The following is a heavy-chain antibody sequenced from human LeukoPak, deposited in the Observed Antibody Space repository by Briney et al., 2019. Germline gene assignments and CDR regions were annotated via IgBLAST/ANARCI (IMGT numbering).Heavy chain of an antibody. CDR2: IYYSGST. D-gene: IGHD5-18*01. CDR1: GGSISSSNYY. Sequence: SETLSLTCTVSGGSISSSNYYWGWIRQPPGKGLEWIGNIYYSGSTYYNPSLESRVTMSLDTSKNQFSLKLSSVTAADTAVYYCARDGYSYGHEYYMDVWGKGTTVTISS. V-gene: IGHV4-39*07. CDR3: ARDGYSYGHEYYMDV. J-gene: IGHJ6*03.